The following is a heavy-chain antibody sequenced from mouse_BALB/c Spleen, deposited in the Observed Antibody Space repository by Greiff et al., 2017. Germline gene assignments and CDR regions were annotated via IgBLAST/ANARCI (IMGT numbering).Heavy chain of an antibody. CDR2: IDPANGNT. J-gene: IGHJ2*01. CDR3: ARDGGLRYYCDY. Sequence: DVKLVESGAELVKPGASVKLSCTASGFNIKDTYMHWVKQRPEQGLEWIGRIDPANGNTKYDPKFQGKATITADTSSNTAYLQLSSLTSEDTAVYYCARDGGLRYYCDYGGQGTTLTVSS. D-gene: IGHD2-4*01. CDR1: GFNIKDTY. V-gene: IGHV14-3*02.